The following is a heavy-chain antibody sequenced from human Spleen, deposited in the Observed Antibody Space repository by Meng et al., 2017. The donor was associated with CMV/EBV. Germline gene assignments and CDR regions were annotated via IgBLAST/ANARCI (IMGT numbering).Heavy chain of an antibody. CDR2: ISTTGSTI. J-gene: IGHJ4*02. D-gene: IGHD7-27*01. Sequence: GGSLRLSCAASGFSFSDYFMTWIRQAPGKGLEWVSYISTTGSTIYYADSVRGRFTISRDNAKKSLYLQMNSLRAEDTAVYYCAREGSNWDFDYWGQGTLVTVSS. CDR1: GFSFSDYF. V-gene: IGHV3-11*01. CDR3: AREGSNWDFDY.